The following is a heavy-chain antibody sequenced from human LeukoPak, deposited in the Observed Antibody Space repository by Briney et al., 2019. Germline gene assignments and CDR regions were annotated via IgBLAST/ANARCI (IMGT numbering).Heavy chain of an antibody. V-gene: IGHV3-48*04. Sequence: GGSLRLSCASSGFTFSHYSMNWVRQAPGKGLEWVSYISSSGSTIYYADSVKGRFTISRDNAKNSLYLQMNSLRAEDTAVYYCAELGITMIGGVWGKGTTVTISS. CDR2: ISSSGSTI. CDR3: AELGITMIGGV. J-gene: IGHJ6*04. CDR1: GFTFSHYS. D-gene: IGHD3-10*02.